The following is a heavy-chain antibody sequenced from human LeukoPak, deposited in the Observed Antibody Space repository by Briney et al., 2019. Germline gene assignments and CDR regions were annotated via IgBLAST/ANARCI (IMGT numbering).Heavy chain of an antibody. CDR3: ARDQILERTSGTPQDLGMDV. D-gene: IGHD1-1*01. CDR2: ISAYNGNT. J-gene: IGHJ6*02. CDR1: GYTFTSYG. V-gene: IGHV1-18*01. Sequence: RASVKVSCKASGYTFTSYGISWVRQAPGQGLEWMGWISAYNGNTNYAQKLQGRVTMTTDTSTSTAYMELRSLRSDDTAVYYCARDQILERTSGTPQDLGMDVWGQGTTVTVSS.